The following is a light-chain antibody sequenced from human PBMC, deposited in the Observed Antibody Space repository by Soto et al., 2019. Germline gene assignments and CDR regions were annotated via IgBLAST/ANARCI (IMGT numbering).Light chain of an antibody. J-gene: IGLJ1*01. CDR1: YSDIGAYNY. Sequence: QSVLTQPPSASGSPGQSVTIPCTGTYSDIGAYNYVSWYQQRPGEAPKLIIYEVSKRPSGVPDRISASKSGNTASLTVSGLQADDEANYYCSSFKGTNSFVFGTGTKAPS. CDR2: EVS. V-gene: IGLV2-8*01. CDR3: SSFKGTNSFV.